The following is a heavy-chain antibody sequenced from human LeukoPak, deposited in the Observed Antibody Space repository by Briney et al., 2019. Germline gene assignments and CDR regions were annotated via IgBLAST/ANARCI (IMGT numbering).Heavy chain of an antibody. Sequence: GGSLRLSCAASGFTVSSNYMSWVRQAPGKGLEWVSAISGSGGSTYYADSVKGRFTISRDNSKNTLYLQMNSLRAEDTAVYYCAKIGPSDCSGGSCYTNDAFDIWGQGTMVTVSS. V-gene: IGHV3-23*01. D-gene: IGHD2-15*01. CDR2: ISGSGGST. J-gene: IGHJ3*02. CDR1: GFTVSSNY. CDR3: AKIGPSDCSGGSCYTNDAFDI.